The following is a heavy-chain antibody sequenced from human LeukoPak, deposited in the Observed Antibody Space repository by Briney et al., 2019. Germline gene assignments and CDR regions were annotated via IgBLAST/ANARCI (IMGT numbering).Heavy chain of an antibody. V-gene: IGHV4-59*01. CDR3: ARGTMMVGP. CDR2: INFSGTT. D-gene: IGHD3-22*01. Sequence: SETLSLTCTVSGGXLGTYHWSWIRQPPGKGLEWIGYINFSGTTNYNPSLKSRVSISVDTSKNQFSLRLSSMTAADTAVYYCARGTMMVGPWGQGTQVTVSS. J-gene: IGHJ5*02. CDR1: GGXLGTYH.